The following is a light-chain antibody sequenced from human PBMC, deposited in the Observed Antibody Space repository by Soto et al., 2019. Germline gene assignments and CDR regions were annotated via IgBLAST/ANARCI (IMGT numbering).Light chain of an antibody. J-gene: IGLJ3*02. V-gene: IGLV2-11*01. Sequence: QSVLTQPRSVSESPGQSVTISCSGTSSDVGGYKYVSWYQQHPGKAPKLMIYDVSKRPSGVPDRCSGSKSGSTASLTISGLQAEDEADYYCCSYAGSFTWVFGGGTKLTVL. CDR1: SSDVGGYKY. CDR2: DVS. CDR3: CSYAGSFTWV.